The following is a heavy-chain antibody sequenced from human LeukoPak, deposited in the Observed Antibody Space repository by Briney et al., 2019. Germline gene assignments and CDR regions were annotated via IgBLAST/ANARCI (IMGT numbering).Heavy chain of an antibody. Sequence: PGGSLRLSCAASGFTFSSYAMSWVRQAPGKGLEWVSAISGSGGSTYYADSVKGRFTISRDNSKNTLYLQMNSLRAEDTAVYYCAKDVVDYVWGSYLDYWGQGTLVTVSS. CDR3: AKDVVDYVWGSYLDY. V-gene: IGHV3-23*01. CDR2: ISGSGGST. CDR1: GFTFSSYA. D-gene: IGHD3-16*02. J-gene: IGHJ4*02.